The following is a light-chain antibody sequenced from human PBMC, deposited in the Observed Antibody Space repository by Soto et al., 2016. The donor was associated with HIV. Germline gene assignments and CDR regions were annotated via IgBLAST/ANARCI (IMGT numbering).Light chain of an antibody. CDR3: NSRDTNDDRLAI. V-gene: IGLV3-19*01. CDR1: SLRKYY. CDR2: GKN. J-gene: IGLJ2*01. Sequence: SSEVTQDPAVSVALGQTVRITCQGDSLRKYYASWYQQKPGQAPVLVIFGKNNRPSGIPDRFPGSSSGNTASLTITGAQAEDEADYYCNSRDTNDDRLAIFGGGTKLTVL.